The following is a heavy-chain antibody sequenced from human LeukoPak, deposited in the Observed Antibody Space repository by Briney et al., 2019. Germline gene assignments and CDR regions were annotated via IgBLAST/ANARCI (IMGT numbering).Heavy chain of an antibody. Sequence: PSETLSLTCTVSGASIRSGDYYWSWIRQPPGKGLEWIGYIYYSGTTNYNPSLKSRVTISVDTSKNQFSLKLSSATAADTAVYYCARDHSGPSYYFDYWGQGTLVTVSS. CDR1: GASIRSGDYY. CDR2: IYYSGTT. V-gene: IGHV4-61*08. D-gene: IGHD6-19*01. J-gene: IGHJ4*02. CDR3: ARDHSGPSYYFDY.